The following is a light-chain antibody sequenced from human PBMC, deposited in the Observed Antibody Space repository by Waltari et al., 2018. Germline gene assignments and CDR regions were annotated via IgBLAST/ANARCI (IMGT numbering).Light chain of an antibody. CDR3: QQYASTPRWT. CDR1: LRLFYNFNIKNY. Sequence: DIVMPLSPRFLVLSLGERPAIRCKSGLRLFYNFNIKNYLAGYQQKPGQPPKLHMYWATTRESGVPDRFSGSGSGTDFTRTINNLQAEDVAEYFCQQYASTPRWTFGPGTKVEI. CDR2: WAT. J-gene: IGKJ1*01. V-gene: IGKV4-1*01.